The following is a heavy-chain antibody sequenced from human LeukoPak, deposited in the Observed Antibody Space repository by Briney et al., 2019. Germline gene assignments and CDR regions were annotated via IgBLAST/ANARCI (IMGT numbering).Heavy chain of an antibody. CDR3: ARGDRGGD. CDR1: RFSFSIYW. V-gene: IGHV3-7*05. CDR2: INGDGTQK. D-gene: IGHD3-10*01. Sequence: GGSLRLSCAASRFSFSIYWMNWVRQAPGKGLEWVAAINGDGTQKFYVDSMEGRFTISRDNAKNSLYLQMNSLRAEDTAVYYCARGDRGGDWGQGTLVTVSS. J-gene: IGHJ4*02.